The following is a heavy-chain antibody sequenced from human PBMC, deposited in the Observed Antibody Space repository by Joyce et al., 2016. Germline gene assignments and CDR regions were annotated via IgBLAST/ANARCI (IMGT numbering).Heavy chain of an antibody. J-gene: IGHJ3*02. CDR3: ARDLLDYGDYWGAFDI. V-gene: IGHV3-53*02. CDR1: GFSVSSKC. Sequence: EVQLVETGGGLMQPGGSLRLSCAASGFSVSSKCMSWVRQAPGKGLEWVSVSYRGGSTYYLDSVKGRFIISRDNSKNTLYLQMNSLRAEDTAVYYCARDLLDYGDYWGAFDIWGQGTTVTVSS. D-gene: IGHD4-17*01. CDR2: SYRGGST.